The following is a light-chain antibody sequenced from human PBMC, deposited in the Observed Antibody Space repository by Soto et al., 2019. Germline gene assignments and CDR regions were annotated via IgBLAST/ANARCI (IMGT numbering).Light chain of an antibody. V-gene: IGLV2-14*01. CDR3: TSYTISNSVV. CDR1: SSDVGGYDY. CDR2: EVT. J-gene: IGLJ2*01. Sequence: QSALTQPASVSGSPGQSITISCTGTSSDVGGYDYVSWYQQHPGKAPKLVIYEVTNRPSGVSNRFSGSKSGNTASLTISGLQAEDEADYYCTSYTISNSVVFGGGTKLTVL.